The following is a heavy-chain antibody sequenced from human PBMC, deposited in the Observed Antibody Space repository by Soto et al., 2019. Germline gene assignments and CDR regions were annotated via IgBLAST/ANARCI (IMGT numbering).Heavy chain of an antibody. CDR1: GGSISSSGYF. D-gene: IGHD2-2*01. CDR3: ARGDCSSSSCYYFDY. J-gene: IGHJ4*02. CDR2: FDYSGNT. V-gene: IGHV4-30-4*01. Sequence: QVQLQESGPGLVKPSQTLSLTCTVSGGSISSSGYFWSWIRQPPGKGLEWIGYFDYSGNTYYNPSLKRRVTISLDTPKNQFSLRLSSVTAADTAVYHCARGDCSSSSCYYFDYWGQGTLVTVSS.